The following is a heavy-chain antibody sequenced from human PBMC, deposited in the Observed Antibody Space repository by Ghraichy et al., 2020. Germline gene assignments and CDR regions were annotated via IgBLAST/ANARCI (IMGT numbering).Heavy chain of an antibody. CDR1: GGSFSGYY. CDR3: AKRRFGGVSRYVDY. J-gene: IGHJ4*02. D-gene: IGHD3-16*01. CDR2: INHSGST. V-gene: IGHV4-34*01. Sequence: GSLRLSCAVYGGSFSGYYWSWIRQPPGKGLEWIGEINHSGSTNYNPSLKSRVTISVDTSKNQFSLKLSSVTAADTAVYYCAKRRFGGVSRYVDYWGQGTLVTVSS.